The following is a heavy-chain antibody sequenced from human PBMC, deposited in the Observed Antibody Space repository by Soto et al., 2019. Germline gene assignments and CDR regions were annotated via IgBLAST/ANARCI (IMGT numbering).Heavy chain of an antibody. D-gene: IGHD3-10*01. CDR3: ARGLRFGGLLSLVLASLDY. CDR1: GYTFTSYG. V-gene: IGHV1-18*01. Sequence: ASVKVSCKASGYTFTSYGISWVRQAPGQGLEWMGWISAYNGNTNYAQKLQGRVTMTTDTSTSTAYMELRSLRSDDTAVYYCARGLRFGGLLSLVLASLDYWGQGTLVTVSS. J-gene: IGHJ4*02. CDR2: ISAYNGNT.